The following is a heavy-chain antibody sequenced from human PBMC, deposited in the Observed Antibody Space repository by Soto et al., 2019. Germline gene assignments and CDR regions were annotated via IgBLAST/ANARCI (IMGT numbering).Heavy chain of an antibody. CDR3: ATGLYYYYGMDV. J-gene: IGHJ6*02. Sequence: ASVKVSCKVSGYTLTELSMHWVRQAPGKGLEWMGGFDPEDGETIYAQKFQGRVTMTEDTSTDTAYMELSSLRSEDTAVYYCATGLYYYYGMDVWGQGTTVTVS. CDR1: GYTLTELS. CDR2: FDPEDGET. V-gene: IGHV1-24*01.